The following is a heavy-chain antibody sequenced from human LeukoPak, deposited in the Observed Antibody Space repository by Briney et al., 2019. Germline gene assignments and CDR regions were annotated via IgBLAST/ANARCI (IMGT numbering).Heavy chain of an antibody. D-gene: IGHD3-10*01. CDR3: ARRRGQGSGSYFRYYYYGMDV. J-gene: IGHJ6*02. CDR2: INHSGTT. CDR1: GGSFSGYY. V-gene: IGHV4-34*01. Sequence: SETLSLTCAVYGGSFSGYYWNWIRQPPGEGLEWIGEINHSGTTNYNPSLKSRVTISIDTSKNQFSLKLSSVTAADTAVYSCARRRGQGSGSYFRYYYYGMDVWGQGTTVTVSS.